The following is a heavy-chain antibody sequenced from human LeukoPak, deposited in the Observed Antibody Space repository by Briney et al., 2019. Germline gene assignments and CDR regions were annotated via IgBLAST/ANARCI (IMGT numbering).Heavy chain of an antibody. Sequence: SETPSLTCTVSGGSISSSSYYWGWIRQPPGKGLEWIGSIYYSGSTYYNPSLKSRVTISVDTSKNQFSLKLSSVTAADTAVYYCARLYDAGTYCGGDCYLSAPWGQGTLVTVSS. J-gene: IGHJ5*02. CDR1: GGSISSSSYY. D-gene: IGHD2-21*01. CDR3: ARLYDAGTYCGGDCYLSAP. V-gene: IGHV4-39*01. CDR2: IYYSGST.